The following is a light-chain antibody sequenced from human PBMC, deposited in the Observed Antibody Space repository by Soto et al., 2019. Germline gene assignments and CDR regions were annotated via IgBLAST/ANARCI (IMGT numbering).Light chain of an antibody. CDR2: GAS. CDR1: QSISSN. Sequence: EIVMTQSPATLSVSPGERATLSCRASQSISSNLAWYQQKPGQAPRLLIYGASTRATGIPARFSGSGSGTEFTLTISSLQSEDFAVYYCQQYKNWLTWTFGQGTNVEIK. V-gene: IGKV3-15*01. CDR3: QQYKNWLTWT. J-gene: IGKJ1*01.